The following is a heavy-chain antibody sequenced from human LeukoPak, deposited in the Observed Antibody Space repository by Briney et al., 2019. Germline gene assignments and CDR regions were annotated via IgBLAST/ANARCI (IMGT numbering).Heavy chain of an antibody. V-gene: IGHV1-18*01. CDR2: ISAYNGNT. D-gene: IGHD3-10*01. CDR1: GYTFTSYG. J-gene: IGHJ4*02. Sequence: GASVKVSCKASGYTFTSYGISWVRQAPGQGLEWMGWISAYNGNTNYAQKLQGRVTMTTDTSTSTAYMELSRLRSDDTAVYYCARDYYGSGTYYKDYWGQGTLVTVSS. CDR3: ARDYYGSGTYYKDY.